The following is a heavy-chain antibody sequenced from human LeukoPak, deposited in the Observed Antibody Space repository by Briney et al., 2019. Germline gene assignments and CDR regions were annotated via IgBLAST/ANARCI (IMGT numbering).Heavy chain of an antibody. D-gene: IGHD4-17*01. J-gene: IGHJ4*02. CDR1: GFTFSGYA. Sequence: GGSLRLSCAASGFTFSGYAISWVRQAPGKGLEWVSSISGSGGSTYYADSVKGRFTISRDNSKNTLYLQMNSLRAEDTAVYYCAKGTMVTTYNWDHWGQRTLVTVSS. CDR3: AKGTMVTTYNWDH. V-gene: IGHV3-23*01. CDR2: ISGSGGST.